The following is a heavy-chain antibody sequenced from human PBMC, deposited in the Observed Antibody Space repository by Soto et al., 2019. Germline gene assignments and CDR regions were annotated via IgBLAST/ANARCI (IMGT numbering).Heavy chain of an antibody. D-gene: IGHD3-22*01. J-gene: IGHJ4*02. CDR1: GFTFSSYW. Sequence: GGSLRLSCAASGFTFSSYWMSWVRQAPGKGLEWVAYIKQDGSDRQYGASVKGRFTISRDNSKNTLYLQMNSLRAEDTAVYYCAKAPPRVVVVSPAWFDYWGQGTLVTVSS. CDR3: AKAPPRVVVVSPAWFDY. CDR2: IKQDGSDR. V-gene: IGHV3-7*03.